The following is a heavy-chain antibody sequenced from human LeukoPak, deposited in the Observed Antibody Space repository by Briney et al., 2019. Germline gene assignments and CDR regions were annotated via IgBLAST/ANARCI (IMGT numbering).Heavy chain of an antibody. J-gene: IGHJ4*02. V-gene: IGHV3-23*01. CDR1: GFTFSSYA. Sequence: GGSLRLSCAASGFTFSSYAMSWVRQAPGKGLEWVSAISGSGGSTYYADSVKGRFTLSRDNSKNTLYLQMNSLRAEDTAVYYCARDHLAHPADSSGWPGVFDYWGQGTLVTVSS. CDR2: ISGSGGST. CDR3: ARDHLAHPADSSGWPGVFDY. D-gene: IGHD6-19*01.